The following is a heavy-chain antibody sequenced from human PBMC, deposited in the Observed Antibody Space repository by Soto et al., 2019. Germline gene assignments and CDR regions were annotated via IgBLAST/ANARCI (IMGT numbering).Heavy chain of an antibody. CDR1: GFTFSSYS. J-gene: IGHJ6*02. CDR2: ISSSSSTI. CDR3: AREETGTTDDYYYYGMDV. D-gene: IGHD1-7*01. Sequence: EVQLMESGGGLVQPGGSLRLSCAASGFTFSSYSMNWVRQAPGKGLEWVSYISSSSSTIYYADSVKGRFTISRDNAKNSLYLQMNSLRDEDTAVYYCAREETGTTDDYYYYGMDVWGQGTTVTVSS. V-gene: IGHV3-48*02.